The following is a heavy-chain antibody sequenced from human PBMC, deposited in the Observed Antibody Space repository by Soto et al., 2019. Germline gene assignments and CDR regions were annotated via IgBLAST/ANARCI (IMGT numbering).Heavy chain of an antibody. J-gene: IGHJ4*02. Sequence: PGESLKISCQASGYSFTAYWITWARQMPGKGLEWMATIDPSDSYVDYSPSFRGHVTFSVDRSITTVYLQWNSLEASDSAMYFCTRRASSSFYHFDFWGQGALVTVSS. D-gene: IGHD2-2*01. CDR3: TRRASSSFYHFDF. V-gene: IGHV5-10-1*01. CDR1: GYSFTAYW. CDR2: IDPSDSYV.